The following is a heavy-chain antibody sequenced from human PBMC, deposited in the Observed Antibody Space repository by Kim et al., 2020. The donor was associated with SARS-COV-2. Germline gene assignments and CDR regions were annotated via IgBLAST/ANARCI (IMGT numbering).Heavy chain of an antibody. D-gene: IGHD3-3*02. CDR2: IRSKANGYAT. J-gene: IGHJ5*02. V-gene: IGHV3-73*01. CDR1: GFIFGASG. CDR3: ISIPQTYKFEH. Sequence: GGSLRLSCAASGFIFGASGVHWVRQAPGKGLEWVGRIRSKANGYATAYDASVTGRFIISRDDSKNTAYLQMNSLKIEDTAVYYCISIPQTYKFEHWGQG.